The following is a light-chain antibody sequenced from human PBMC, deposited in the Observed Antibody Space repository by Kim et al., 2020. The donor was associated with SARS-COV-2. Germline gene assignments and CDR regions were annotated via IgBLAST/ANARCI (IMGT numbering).Light chain of an antibody. CDR1: QSISSSY. J-gene: IGKJ2*01. V-gene: IGKV3-20*01. CDR3: QQFGSSPRT. Sequence: FPGERAPLSCRASQSISSSYLVWYQQKPGQAPRLLIYAASSRATDIPNRFSGSGSGTDFTLTISRLEPEDFAMYYCQQFGSSPRTFGQGTKLEI. CDR2: AAS.